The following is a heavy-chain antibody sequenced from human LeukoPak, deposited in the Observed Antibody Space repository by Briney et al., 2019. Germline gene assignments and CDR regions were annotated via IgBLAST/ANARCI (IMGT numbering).Heavy chain of an antibody. D-gene: IGHD1-26*01. J-gene: IGHJ4*02. CDR2: ISYDGSNK. CDR1: GFTFSSYG. CDR3: AKDGNDFTYYFDY. V-gene: IGHV3-30*18. Sequence: PGRSLRLSCAASGFTFSSYGMYWVRQAPGKGLEWVAVISYDGSNKYYADSVKGRFTISRDNSKNTLYLQMNSLRAEDTAVYYCAKDGNDFTYYFDYWGQGTLVTVSS.